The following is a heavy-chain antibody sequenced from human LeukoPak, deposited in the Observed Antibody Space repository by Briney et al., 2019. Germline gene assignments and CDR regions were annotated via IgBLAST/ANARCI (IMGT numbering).Heavy chain of an antibody. CDR1: GYTFTGYY. CDR2: INPNSGGT. D-gene: IGHD2-2*02. CDR3: ARVHCSSTSCYTTFDY. J-gene: IGHJ4*02. Sequence: ASVKVSCKASGYTFTGYYMHWVRQAPGQGLEWMGWINPNSGGTNYAQKFQGRVTMTRDASISTAYMELSRLRSDDTAVYYCARVHCSSTSCYTTFDYWGQGTLVTVPS. V-gene: IGHV1-2*02.